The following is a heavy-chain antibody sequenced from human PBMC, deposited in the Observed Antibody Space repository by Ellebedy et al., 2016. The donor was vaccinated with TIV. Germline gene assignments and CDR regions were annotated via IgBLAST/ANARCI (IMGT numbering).Heavy chain of an antibody. CDR3: ASAARGSGAYESF. D-gene: IGHD5-12*01. Sequence: GESLKISCAASGFTFSRFWMAWVRQAPGKGLEWVANINQGGSETYYVDSVKGRFTISRDNSKNSLYLQMNSLRADDTALYYCASAARGSGAYESFWGQGTLVTVSS. CDR2: INQGGSET. J-gene: IGHJ4*02. V-gene: IGHV3-7*01. CDR1: GFTFSRFW.